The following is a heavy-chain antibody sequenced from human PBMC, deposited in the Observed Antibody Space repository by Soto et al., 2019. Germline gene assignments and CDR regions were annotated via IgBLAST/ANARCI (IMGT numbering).Heavy chain of an antibody. V-gene: IGHV3-21*01. Sequence: VQLVESGGGLVKPGGSLRLSCAASGFTFSSYTMNWVRQAPGKGLEWVSSISSSSSDIYYADSVKVRFTISRDNAKNSLYLQMNSLRVEDTAVYYCARDGSLRGNPDDYWGQGTLVTVSS. J-gene: IGHJ4*02. CDR2: ISSSSSDI. CDR1: GFTFSSYT. CDR3: ARDGSLRGNPDDY.